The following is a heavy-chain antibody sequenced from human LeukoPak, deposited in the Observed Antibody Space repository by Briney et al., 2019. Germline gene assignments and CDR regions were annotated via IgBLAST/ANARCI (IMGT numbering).Heavy chain of an antibody. CDR1: GYTFTSYD. D-gene: IGHD3-10*01. Sequence: ASVKVSCKASGYTFTSYDINWVRQATGQGLEWMGWMNPNSGNTGYAQKFQGRVTMTRNTSISTAYMELSSLRSEDTAVYYCARGLLRITMVRAAVPGYWGQGTLVTVSS. J-gene: IGHJ4*02. CDR2: MNPNSGNT. CDR3: ARGLLRITMVRAAVPGY. V-gene: IGHV1-8*01.